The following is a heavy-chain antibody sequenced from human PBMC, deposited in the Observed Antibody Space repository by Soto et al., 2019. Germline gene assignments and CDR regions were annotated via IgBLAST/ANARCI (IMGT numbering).Heavy chain of an antibody. Sequence: SETLSLTCAVYGGSFSGYYWSWIRQPPGKGLEWIGEINHSGSTNYNPSLKSRVTISVDTSKNQFSLKLSSVTAADTAVYYCARSRLWVAARPGGNWFDPWGQGTLVTVSS. V-gene: IGHV4-34*01. CDR1: GGSFSGYY. CDR2: INHSGST. J-gene: IGHJ5*02. D-gene: IGHD6-6*01. CDR3: ARSRLWVAARPGGNWFDP.